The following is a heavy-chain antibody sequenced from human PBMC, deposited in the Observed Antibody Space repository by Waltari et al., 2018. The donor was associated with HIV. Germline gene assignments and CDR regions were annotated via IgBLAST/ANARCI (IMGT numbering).Heavy chain of an antibody. J-gene: IGHJ6*02. CDR1: GFDVSSNY. V-gene: IGHV3-53*01. D-gene: IGHD3-10*01. Sequence: EVQLVESGGDLTQPGGSLRLSCVISGFDVSSNYMSWVRQAPGKGLELVLVIFSNGNTYYVDSGKGRFTIFRDNSKNTVYLQINNLRAEDTAVYYFARMHRYYGSEQSRYFYFCFDVWGHGTTVTVS. CDR3: ARMHRYYGSEQSRYFYFCFDV. CDR2: IFSNGNT.